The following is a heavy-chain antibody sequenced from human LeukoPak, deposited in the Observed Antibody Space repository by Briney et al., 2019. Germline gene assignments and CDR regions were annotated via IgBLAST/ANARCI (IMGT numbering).Heavy chain of an antibody. D-gene: IGHD3-3*01. CDR2: IYHSGST. CDR3: ARGGTIFGVVTENFDY. J-gene: IGHJ4*02. Sequence: PSETLSLTCTVSGYSISSGYYWGWIRQPPGKGLEWIGSIYHSGSTYYNPSLKSRVTISVDTSKNQFSLKLSSVTAADTVVYYCARGGTIFGVVTENFDYWGQGTLVTVSS. CDR1: GYSISSGYY. V-gene: IGHV4-38-2*02.